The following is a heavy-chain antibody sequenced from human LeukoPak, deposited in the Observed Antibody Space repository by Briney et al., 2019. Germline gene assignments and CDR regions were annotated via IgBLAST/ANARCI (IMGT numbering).Heavy chain of an antibody. CDR2: ITPVIDVS. CDR3: ARVNLRGSQYNWFDP. D-gene: IGHD1-26*01. V-gene: IGHV1-69*02. CDR1: GGSLNSHI. Sequence: SVKVSCKASGGSLNSHIFTWVRQPPGQGLEWMGKITPVIDVSKYAQKFQGRLTITADKSTATVYMELSGLKSDDTAVYYCARVNLRGSQYNWFDPWGQGTLVTVSS. J-gene: IGHJ5*02.